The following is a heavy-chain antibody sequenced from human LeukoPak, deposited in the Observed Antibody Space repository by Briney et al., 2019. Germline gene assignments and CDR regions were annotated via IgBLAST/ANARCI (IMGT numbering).Heavy chain of an antibody. D-gene: IGHD1-26*01. Sequence: SETLSLTCTVSGGSISSYYWSWIRQPPGKGLEWIGDIYYSGSTNYNPSLKSRVTISVDKSNNQFYLNLNSVTAADTAVYYCARHQVGSNTFDYWGQGTLVTVSS. V-gene: IGHV4-59*08. J-gene: IGHJ4*02. CDR2: IYYSGST. CDR1: GGSISSYY. CDR3: ARHQVGSNTFDY.